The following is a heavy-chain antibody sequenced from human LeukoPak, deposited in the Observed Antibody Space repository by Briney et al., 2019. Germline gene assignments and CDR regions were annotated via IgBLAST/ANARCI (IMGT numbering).Heavy chain of an antibody. D-gene: IGHD6-6*01. CDR2: ISWNSGSI. Sequence: GRSLRLSCAASGFTFDDYAMHWVRQAPGKGLEWVSGISWNSGSIGYADSVKGRFTISRDNSKNTLYLQMNSLRAEDTAVYYCAREAEYSSSLNYWGQGTLVTVSS. J-gene: IGHJ4*02. CDR1: GFTFDDYA. V-gene: IGHV3-9*01. CDR3: AREAEYSSSLNY.